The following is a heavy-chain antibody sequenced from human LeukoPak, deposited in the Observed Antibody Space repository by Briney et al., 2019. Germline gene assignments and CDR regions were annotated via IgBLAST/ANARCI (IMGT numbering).Heavy chain of an antibody. J-gene: IGHJ4*02. V-gene: IGHV1-18*01. CDR3: ARVRFWSGYYSAGEFDY. Sequence: ASVKVSCKASGYTFTSYGISWVRQAHGQGLEWMGWISAYNGNTNYAQKLQGRVTMTTDTSTSTAYMELRSLRSDDTAVYYCARVRFWSGYYSAGEFDYWGQGTLVTVSS. CDR2: ISAYNGNT. D-gene: IGHD3-3*01. CDR1: GYTFTSYG.